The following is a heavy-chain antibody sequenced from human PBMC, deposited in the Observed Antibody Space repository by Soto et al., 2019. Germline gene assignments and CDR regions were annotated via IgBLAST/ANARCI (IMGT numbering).Heavy chain of an antibody. D-gene: IGHD2-2*03. CDR1: GYTFTSYG. CDR3: ARGIFVDSVVVPAPYYDYGMDV. J-gene: IGHJ6*02. CDR2: ISAYNGNT. Sequence: QVQLVQSGAEVKKPGASVKVSCKASGYTFTSYGISWVRQAPGQGLEWMGWISAYNGNTNYAQKLKGRVTLTTDTPTSTADMELKSQSSHDTAVYSCARGIFVDSVVVPAPYYDYGMDVWGQGTTVTVSS. V-gene: IGHV1-18*01.